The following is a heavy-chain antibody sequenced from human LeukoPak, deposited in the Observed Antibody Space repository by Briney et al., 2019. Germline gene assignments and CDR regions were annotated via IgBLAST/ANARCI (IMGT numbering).Heavy chain of an antibody. CDR3: ARDQAGPFDY. J-gene: IGHJ4*02. CDR2: ISYDGSNK. V-gene: IGHV3-30-3*01. Sequence: PGRSLRLSCAASGFTFSSYAMHWVRQAPGKGLEWVAVISYDGSNKYYADSVKGRFTISRDSSKNTLYLQMNSLRAEDTPVYYCARDQAGPFDYWGQGTLVTVSS. CDR1: GFTFSSYA.